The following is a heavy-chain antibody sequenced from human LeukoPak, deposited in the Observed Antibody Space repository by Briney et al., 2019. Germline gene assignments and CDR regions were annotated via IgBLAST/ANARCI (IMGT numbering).Heavy chain of an antibody. CDR2: IYYSGST. CDR1: GGSISSSSYY. CDR3: AGGYYDSSGYYYGYFQH. Sequence: SETLSLTCTVSGGSISSSSYYWGWIRQPPGKGLEWIGSIYYSGSTYYNPSLKSRVTISVDTSKNQFSLKLSSVTAADTAVYYCAGGYYDSSGYYYGYFQHWGQGTLVTVSS. J-gene: IGHJ1*01. V-gene: IGHV4-39*01. D-gene: IGHD3-22*01.